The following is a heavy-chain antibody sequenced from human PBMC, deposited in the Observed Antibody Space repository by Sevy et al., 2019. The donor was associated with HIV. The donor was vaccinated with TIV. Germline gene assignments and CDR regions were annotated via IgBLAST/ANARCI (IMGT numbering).Heavy chain of an antibody. CDR3: ARGIQNPGIVGATLSFDI. D-gene: IGHD1-26*01. CDR2: IYYSGST. V-gene: IGHV4-59*01. Sequence: SETLSLTCTVSGGSISSYYWSRIRQPPGKGLEWIGYIYYSGSTNYNPSLKSRVTISVDTSKNQFSLKLSSVTAADTAVYYCARGIQNPGIVGATLSFDIWGQGTMVTVSS. J-gene: IGHJ3*02. CDR1: GGSISSYY.